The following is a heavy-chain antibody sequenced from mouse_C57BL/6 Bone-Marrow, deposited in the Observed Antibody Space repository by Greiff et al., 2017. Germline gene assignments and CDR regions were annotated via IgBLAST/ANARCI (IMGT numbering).Heavy chain of an antibody. J-gene: IGHJ2*01. V-gene: IGHV1-7*01. CDR1: GYTFTSYW. CDR2: INPSSGYT. Sequence: QVQLKESGAELAKPGASVKLSCKASGYTFTSYWMHWVKQRPGQGLEWIGYINPSSGYTKYNQKFKDKATLTADKSSSTASMQLSSLTSEDSAVDYCARWATRVTTCRYYFDYWGQGTTLTVSS. CDR3: ARWATRVTTCRYYFDY. D-gene: IGHD2-5*01.